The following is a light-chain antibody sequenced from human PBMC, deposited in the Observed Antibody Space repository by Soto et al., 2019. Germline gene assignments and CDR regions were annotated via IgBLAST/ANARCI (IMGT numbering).Light chain of an antibody. Sequence: EIVLTQSPATLSLSPGERATLSCRASQNIATNLAWYQQKPGQAPSLLIYGASNRATGIPARFSAGGSATEFTLTISSLQSEDFAVYYCQQYNFWPYTFGQGTKLEIK. J-gene: IGKJ2*01. CDR3: QQYNFWPYT. V-gene: IGKV3-15*01. CDR2: GAS. CDR1: QNIATN.